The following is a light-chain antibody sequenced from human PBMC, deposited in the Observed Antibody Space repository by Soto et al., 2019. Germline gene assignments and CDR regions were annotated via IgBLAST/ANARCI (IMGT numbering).Light chain of an antibody. CDR2: GAS. V-gene: IGKV3-15*01. Sequence: EIVMTQSPATLSVSPGERATLSCRASQSVSSNLAWYQQKPGQAPRLLIYGASTRATGIPARFSGIGSGTEFTLTISSLQSEDFAVYYCQQYNNWLRLTFGQGTKVEIK. CDR3: QQYNNWLRLT. J-gene: IGKJ1*01. CDR1: QSVSSN.